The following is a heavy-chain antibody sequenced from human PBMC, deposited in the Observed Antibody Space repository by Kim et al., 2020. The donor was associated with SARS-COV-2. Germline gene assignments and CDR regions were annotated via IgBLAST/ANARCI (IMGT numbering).Heavy chain of an antibody. Sequence: GGSLRLSCAASGFTFSSYSMNWVRQAPGKGLEWVSSVSSSSSYIYYADSVKGRFTISRDNAKNSLYLQMNSLRAEDTAVYYCARRCSSTSCYYGDAFDIWGQGTMVTVSS. CDR2: VSSSSSYI. D-gene: IGHD2-2*01. CDR1: GFTFSSYS. J-gene: IGHJ3*02. CDR3: ARRCSSTSCYYGDAFDI. V-gene: IGHV3-21*01.